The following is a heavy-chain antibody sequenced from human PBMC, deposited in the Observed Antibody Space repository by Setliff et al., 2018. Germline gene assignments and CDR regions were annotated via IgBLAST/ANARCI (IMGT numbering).Heavy chain of an antibody. CDR2: LHTSGST. CDR1: GGSISSGSYY. V-gene: IGHV4-61*02. D-gene: IGHD3-10*01. Sequence: SETLSLTCAVSGGSISSGSYYWSWIRQPAGKGLEWVGRLHTSGSTNYNPSLKSRVTIPVDTSKNQFSLNLSSVTAADTAVYYCARDNRARHYMDVWGKGTTVTVSS. J-gene: IGHJ6*03. CDR3: ARDNRARHYMDV.